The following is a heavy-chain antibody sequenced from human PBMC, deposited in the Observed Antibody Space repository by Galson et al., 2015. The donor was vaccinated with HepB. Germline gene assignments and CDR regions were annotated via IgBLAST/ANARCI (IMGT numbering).Heavy chain of an antibody. D-gene: IGHD2-2*02. V-gene: IGHV3-33*06. J-gene: IGHJ4*02. CDR2: IWYDGSNK. Sequence: SLRLSCAASGFTFSSYGMHWVRQAPGKGLEWVAVIWYDGSNKYYADSVKGRFTISRDNSKNTLYLQMSSLRAKDTAVYYCVKDPGVHLLYTDYWGQGTLVTVSS. CDR3: VKDPGVHLLYTDY. CDR1: GFTFSSYG.